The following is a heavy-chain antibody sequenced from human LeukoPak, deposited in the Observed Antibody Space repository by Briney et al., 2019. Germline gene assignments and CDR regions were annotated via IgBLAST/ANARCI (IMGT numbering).Heavy chain of an antibody. CDR1: GGTFSSYA. J-gene: IGHJ5*02. V-gene: IGHV1-69*05. D-gene: IGHD3-3*01. CDR3: ARARYTEFWSGYYRVNWFDP. CDR2: IIPIFGTA. Sequence: SVKVSCKASGGTFSSYAISWVRQAPGQGLEWMGGIIPIFGTANYAQKFQGRVTITTDESTSTAYMELSSLRSEDTAVYYCARARYTEFWSGYYRVNWFDPWGQGTLVTASS.